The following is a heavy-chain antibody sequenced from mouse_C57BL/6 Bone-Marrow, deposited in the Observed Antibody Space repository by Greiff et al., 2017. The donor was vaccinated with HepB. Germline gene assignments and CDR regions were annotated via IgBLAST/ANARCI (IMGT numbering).Heavy chain of an antibody. CDR2: INPSSGYT. CDR1: GYTFTSYW. J-gene: IGHJ4*01. Sequence: VQLQQSGAELAKPGASVKLSCKASGYTFTSYWMHWVIRRPGQGLEWIGYINPSSGYTKYNQKFKDKATLTADKSSSAAYMQLSSLTYEDSAVYYCAGYYYGRGMDYWGQGTSVTVSS. V-gene: IGHV1-7*01. CDR3: AGYYYGRGMDY. D-gene: IGHD1-1*01.